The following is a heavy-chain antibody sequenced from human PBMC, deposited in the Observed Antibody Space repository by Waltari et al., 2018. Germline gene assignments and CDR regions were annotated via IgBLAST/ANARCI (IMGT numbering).Heavy chain of an antibody. CDR3: ARKGSYSRRDFDY. V-gene: IGHV4-38-2*01. CDR1: GYSISSGYY. CDR2: IYHSGST. J-gene: IGHJ4*02. Sequence: QVQLQESGPGLVKPSETLSLTCAVSGYSISSGYYWGWIRQPPGKGLEWIGSIYHSGSTYYNPSLKSRVTISVDTSKNQFSLKLSSVTAADTAVYYCARKGSYSRRDFDYWGQGTLVTVSS. D-gene: IGHD1-26*01.